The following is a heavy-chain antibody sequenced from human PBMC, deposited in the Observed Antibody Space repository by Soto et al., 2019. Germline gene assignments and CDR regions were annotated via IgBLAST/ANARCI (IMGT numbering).Heavy chain of an antibody. CDR1: GYTFTSYG. V-gene: IGHV1-18*01. Sequence: QVQLVQSGAEVKKHGASVKVSCKASGYTFTSYGISWVRQAPGQGREWMGWISAYNGNTNYAQKLQGRGTMTTDTSTSTAYMELRSLSSDDTAVYYCARDYRLRPYYYSDGMDVWGQGTTVTVSS. D-gene: IGHD5-12*01. J-gene: IGHJ6*02. CDR2: ISAYNGNT. CDR3: ARDYRLRPYYYSDGMDV.